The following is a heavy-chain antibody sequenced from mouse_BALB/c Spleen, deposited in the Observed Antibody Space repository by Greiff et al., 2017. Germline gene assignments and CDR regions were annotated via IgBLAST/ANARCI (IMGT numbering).Heavy chain of an antibody. CDR3: ARFYNAMDY. CDR1: GFTFSSFG. D-gene: IGHD2-12*01. Sequence: EVHLVESGGGLVQPGGSRKLSCAASGFTFSSFGMHWVRQAPEKGLEWVAYISSGSSTIYYADTVKGRFTISRDNPKNTLFLQMTSLRSEDTAMYYCARFYNAMDYWGQGTSVTVSS. CDR2: ISSGSSTI. V-gene: IGHV5-17*02. J-gene: IGHJ4*01.